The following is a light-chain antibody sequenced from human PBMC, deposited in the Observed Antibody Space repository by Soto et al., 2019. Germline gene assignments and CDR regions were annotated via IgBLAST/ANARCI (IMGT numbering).Light chain of an antibody. CDR2: DNH. CDR3: GTWDISLDTVV. CDR1: SSNVGGNY. V-gene: IGLV1-51*01. Sequence: QSVLTQPPSVSAAPGQKVTISCSGSSSNVGGNYVSWYQVLPQKAPKLLIYDNHKRHSGIPDRFSGSKSGTSATLGITDLQTGDEAEYYCGTWDISLDTVVFGGGTKVTLL. J-gene: IGLJ2*01.